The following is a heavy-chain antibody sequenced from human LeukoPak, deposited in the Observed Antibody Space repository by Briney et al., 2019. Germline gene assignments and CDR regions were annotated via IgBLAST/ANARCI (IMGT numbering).Heavy chain of an antibody. CDR2: ISGSGGST. V-gene: IGHV3-23*01. Sequence: GGSLRLSCAASGFTFSSYAMSWVRQAPGKGLEWVLAISGSGGSTYYADSVKGRFTISRDNSKNTLYLQMNSLRAEDTAIYYCAKVDIVVVPAARGFDYWGQGTLVTVSS. CDR1: GFTFSSYA. D-gene: IGHD2-2*01. J-gene: IGHJ4*02. CDR3: AKVDIVVVPAARGFDY.